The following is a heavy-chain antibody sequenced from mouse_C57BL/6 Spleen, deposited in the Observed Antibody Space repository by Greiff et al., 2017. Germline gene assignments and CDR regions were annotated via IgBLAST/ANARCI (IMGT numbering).Heavy chain of an antibody. D-gene: IGHD2-4*01. CDR1: GYTFTSYW. Sequence: QVQLQQPGAELVMPGASVKLSCKASGYTFTSYWMHWVKQRPGQGLEWIGEIDPSDSYTNYNQKFKGKSTLTVDKSSSTAYMQLSSLTSEDSAVYYCARCPSIYYDYPYAMDYWGQGTSVTVSS. CDR3: ARCPSIYYDYPYAMDY. CDR2: IDPSDSYT. V-gene: IGHV1-69*01. J-gene: IGHJ4*01.